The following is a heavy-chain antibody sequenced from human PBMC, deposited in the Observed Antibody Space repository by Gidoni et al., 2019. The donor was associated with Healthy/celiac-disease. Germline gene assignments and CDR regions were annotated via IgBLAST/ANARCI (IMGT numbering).Heavy chain of an antibody. J-gene: IGHJ6*02. V-gene: IGHV1-2*02. CDR2: INPNSGGT. Sequence: QVQLVQSGAEVKKPGASVTVSCKASGYTFTGYYMHWVRQAPGQGFEWMGWINPNSGGTNYAQKFQGRVTMTRDTSISTAYMELSRLRSDDTAVYYCARGGPITMVRGPFYGMDVWGQGTTVTVSS. CDR1: GYTFTGYY. CDR3: ARGGPITMVRGPFYGMDV. D-gene: IGHD3-10*01.